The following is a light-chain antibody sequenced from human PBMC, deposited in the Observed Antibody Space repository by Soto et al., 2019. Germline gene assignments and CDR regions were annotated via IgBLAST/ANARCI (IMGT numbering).Light chain of an antibody. V-gene: IGLV2-23*01. J-gene: IGLJ1*01. Sequence: QSVLAQPASVSGSPGQTITISCSDVGSYGVVSWYQQHPGKVPKLMIFDGTQRPSAVSDRFAGSKSANTASLTISGLQAEDEADYNCSLDAGRNNYVFGTGTKVTVL. CDR2: DGT. CDR3: SLDAGRNNYV. CDR1: DVGSYGV.